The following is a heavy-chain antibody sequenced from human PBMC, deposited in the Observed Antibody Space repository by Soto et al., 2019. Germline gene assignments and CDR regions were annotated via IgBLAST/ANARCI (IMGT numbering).Heavy chain of an antibody. J-gene: IGHJ4*02. D-gene: IGHD1-26*01. Sequence: SETLSLTSTVPGGSISSNHCYWGWVRQPPGKGLEWIGTIYYNENTYSNPSLRGRVTISVDTSKNQFSLKLSAVTAADTAVYFCASLSYSGSYYLHPFDYWGQGTLVTVSS. CDR2: IYYNENT. V-gene: IGHV4-39*01. CDR3: ASLSYSGSYYLHPFDY. CDR1: GGSISSNHCY.